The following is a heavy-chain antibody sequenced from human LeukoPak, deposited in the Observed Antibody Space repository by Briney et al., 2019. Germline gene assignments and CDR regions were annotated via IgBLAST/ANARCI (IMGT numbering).Heavy chain of an antibody. Sequence: ASVKVSCKASGYTFTGYYMHWVRQAPGQGLEWMGWINPNSGGTSYAQKFQGRVTMTTDTSTSTAHMELRSLRSDDTAVYYCARQGYSGHSQGAADYWGQGTLVTVSS. CDR1: GYTFTGYY. CDR2: INPNSGGT. CDR3: ARQGYSGHSQGAADY. J-gene: IGHJ4*02. D-gene: IGHD4-23*01. V-gene: IGHV1-2*02.